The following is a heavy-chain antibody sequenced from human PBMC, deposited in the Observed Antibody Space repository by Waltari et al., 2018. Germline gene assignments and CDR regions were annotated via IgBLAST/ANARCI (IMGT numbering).Heavy chain of an antibody. V-gene: IGHV4-31*03. CDR2: IYYSGST. J-gene: IGHJ4*02. CDR3: ARRAPMAGYFDY. CDR1: GGSINSGCSY. D-gene: IGHD3-10*01. Sequence: QVQLQESGPGLVEPSQTLSLTCTVSGGSINSGCSYWSWFRQHPERGLEWIGYIYYSGSTYYSPSFNSRASISFDTSKNQFFLRLTSVTTADTAVYYCARRAPMAGYFDYWGQGTVVTVSS.